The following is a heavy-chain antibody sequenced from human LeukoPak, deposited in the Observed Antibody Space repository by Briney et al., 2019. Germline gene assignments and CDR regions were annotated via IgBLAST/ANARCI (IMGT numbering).Heavy chain of an antibody. V-gene: IGHV3-30*18. CDR1: GFTFSSYG. CDR3: AKVGGYSYGKHYYYYMDV. CDR2: ISYDGSNK. D-gene: IGHD5-18*01. Sequence: GRSLRLSCAASGFTFSSYGMHWVRQAPGKGLEWVAVISYDGSNKYYADSVKGRFTISRDNSKNTLYLQMNSLRAEDTAVYYCAKVGGYSYGKHYYYYMDVWGKGTTVTVSS. J-gene: IGHJ6*03.